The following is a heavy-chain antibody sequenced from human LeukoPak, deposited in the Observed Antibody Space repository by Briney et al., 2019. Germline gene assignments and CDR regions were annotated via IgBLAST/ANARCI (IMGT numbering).Heavy chain of an antibody. Sequence: GGSLRLSCAASGFTFSRYWMYWVRQAPGRGLVWVSHTNSDGSSTGYADSVKGRFTISRDNAKNTVYLQMNSLRAEDTAVYYCAKDRYDYSGSYGIDYWGQGTLVTVSS. V-gene: IGHV3-74*01. D-gene: IGHD1-26*01. CDR3: AKDRYDYSGSYGIDY. J-gene: IGHJ4*02. CDR2: TNSDGSST. CDR1: GFTFSRYW.